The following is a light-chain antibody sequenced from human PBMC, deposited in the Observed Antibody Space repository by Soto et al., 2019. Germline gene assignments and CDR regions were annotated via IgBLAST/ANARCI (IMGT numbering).Light chain of an antibody. CDR2: GAS. V-gene: IGKV3-20*01. J-gene: IGKJ3*01. CDR3: QRYGSSQFT. CDR1: QSISNH. Sequence: TQSPSSLSASVEDRVIITCRASQSISNHLNWYQQKPGQAPRLLIYGASSRATGIPDRFSGSGSGTDFTLTINRLEPEDFAVYYCQRYGSSQFTFGPGTKVDIK.